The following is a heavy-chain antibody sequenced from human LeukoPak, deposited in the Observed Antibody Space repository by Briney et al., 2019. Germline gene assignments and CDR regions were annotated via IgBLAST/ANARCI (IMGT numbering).Heavy chain of an antibody. Sequence: SETLSLTCAVSGGSFRGYSWTWIRQPPGKGLEWIGQIDHSGDNSYSPSLKSRVTISVDTSKRQFSLNMTSVTAADTAVYYCARNYYHLGRLDLWGQGTLVTVSS. CDR2: IDHSGDN. CDR3: ARNYYHLGRLDL. D-gene: IGHD3-10*01. J-gene: IGHJ5*02. CDR1: GGSFRGYS. V-gene: IGHV4-34*01.